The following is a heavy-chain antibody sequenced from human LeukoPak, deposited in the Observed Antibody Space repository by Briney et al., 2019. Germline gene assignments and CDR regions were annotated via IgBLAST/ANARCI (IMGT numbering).Heavy chain of an antibody. D-gene: IGHD3-10*01. Sequence: GGSLRLSCAASGFSFSIYSMNCVRQAPGKGLEWVSYISSSGSTIYYADSVKGRFTISRDNAKNSLYLQMNSLRDEDTAVYFCARIRSGSSIGTFDYWGQGTLVTVSS. J-gene: IGHJ4*02. CDR2: ISSSGSTI. CDR3: ARIRSGSSIGTFDY. CDR1: GFSFSIYS. V-gene: IGHV3-48*02.